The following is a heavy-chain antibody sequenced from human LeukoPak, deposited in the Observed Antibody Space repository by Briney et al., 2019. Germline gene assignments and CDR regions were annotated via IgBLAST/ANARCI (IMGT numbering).Heavy chain of an antibody. CDR1: GGSFSGYY. D-gene: IGHD2-2*01. CDR3: ARGSDMAPAAQYFQH. V-gene: IGHV4-34*01. J-gene: IGHJ1*01. Sequence: PSETLSLTCAVYGGSFSGYYWSWIRQPPGKGLEWIGEINHSGSTNYNPSLKSRVTISVDTSKNQFSLKLSSVTAADTAVYYCARGSDMAPAAQYFQHWGQGTLVTVSS. CDR2: INHSGST.